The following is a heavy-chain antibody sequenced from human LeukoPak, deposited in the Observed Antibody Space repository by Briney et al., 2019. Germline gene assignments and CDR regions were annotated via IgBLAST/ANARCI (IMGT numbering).Heavy chain of an antibody. CDR2: IYYSGST. CDR3: AMSLGDYCLDY. CDR1: GGSISSSSYY. J-gene: IGHJ4*02. V-gene: IGHV4-39*01. Sequence: SETLSLTCTVSGGSISSSSYYGGWSRQPRGKGVELIWSIYYSGSTYYNPSLKSRVTISVDTSKNQFSLKLSSVTAADTAVYYCAMSLGDYCLDYWGQGTLVTVSS. D-gene: IGHD4-17*01.